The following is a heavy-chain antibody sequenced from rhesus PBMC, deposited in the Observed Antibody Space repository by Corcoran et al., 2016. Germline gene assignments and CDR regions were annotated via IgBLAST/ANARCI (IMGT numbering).Heavy chain of an antibody. Sequence: QVQLQQWGEGLVKPSEPLSLTCAVSGGSISSNYWPCIRQPPGTGLEWIGRISGSGGSTDYNPSLKSRVTISTDTSKNQFSLKLSSVTAADTAVYYCARAPGYSSGWRFDYWGQGVLVTVSS. CDR3: ARAPGYSSGWRFDY. V-gene: IGHV4-173*01. CDR1: GGSISSNY. J-gene: IGHJ4*01. D-gene: IGHD6-31*01. CDR2: ISGSGGST.